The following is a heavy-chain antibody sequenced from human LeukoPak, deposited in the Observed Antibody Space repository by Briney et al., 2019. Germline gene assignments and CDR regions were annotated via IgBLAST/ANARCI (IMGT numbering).Heavy chain of an antibody. V-gene: IGHV3-30*03. D-gene: IGHD3-10*01. CDR2: ISVDGSNE. CDR1: GFSFSSYG. Sequence: GGSLRLSCAASGFSFSSYGMHWVRQAPGKGLEWVAVISVDGSNEYYADSVKGRFTISRDNPKNTLYLQMNSLKIEDTAVYYCTTDRALVWFGKLLGGEYHKYVDVWGQGTTVTVSS. J-gene: IGHJ6*02. CDR3: TTDRALVWFGKLLGGEYHKYVDV.